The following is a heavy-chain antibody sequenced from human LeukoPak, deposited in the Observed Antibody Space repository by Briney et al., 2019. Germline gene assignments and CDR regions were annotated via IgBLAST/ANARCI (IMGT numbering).Heavy chain of an antibody. CDR2: ISGSGGST. CDR3: AKKEGVQLWLPDFDY. CDR1: GFTFSSYA. J-gene: IGHJ4*02. V-gene: IGHV3-23*01. Sequence: GGSLRLSCAASGFTFSSYAMSWVRQAPGKGLEWVSAISGSGGSTYYADSVKGRFTISRDNSKNTLYLQMNSLRAEDTAVYYCAKKEGVQLWLPDFDYWGQGTLVTVSS. D-gene: IGHD5-18*01.